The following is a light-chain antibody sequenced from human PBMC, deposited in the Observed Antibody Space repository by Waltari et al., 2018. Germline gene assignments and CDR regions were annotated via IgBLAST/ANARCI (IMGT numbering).Light chain of an antibody. CDR3: QHYNNLPYT. V-gene: IGKV1-33*01. CDR2: DAS. J-gene: IGKJ2*01. Sequence: IQMTQSPSSLSASIGDRVTITCRASKDIRKNLSWFQERPGKAPKLLIYDASNLEAGFPSRFSGTGSGTDFSLTISSLQPEDSATYYCQHYNNLPYTFSRGTKLQIK. CDR1: KDIRKN.